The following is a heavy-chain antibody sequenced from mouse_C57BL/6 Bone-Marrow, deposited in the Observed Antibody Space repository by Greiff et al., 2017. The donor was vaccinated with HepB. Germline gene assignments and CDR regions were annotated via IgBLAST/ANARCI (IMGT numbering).Heavy chain of an antibody. J-gene: IGHJ1*03. V-gene: IGHV1-72*01. Sequence: QVQLKQPGAELVKPGASVKLSCKASGYTFTSYWMHWVMQRPGRGLEWIGRIDPNSGGTKYNEKFKSKATLTVDKPSSTAYMQLSSLTSEDSAVYYCARVGDYDEVPYGYFDVWGTGTTVTVSS. CDR3: ARVGDYDEVPYGYFDV. CDR2: IDPNSGGT. D-gene: IGHD2-4*01. CDR1: GYTFTSYW.